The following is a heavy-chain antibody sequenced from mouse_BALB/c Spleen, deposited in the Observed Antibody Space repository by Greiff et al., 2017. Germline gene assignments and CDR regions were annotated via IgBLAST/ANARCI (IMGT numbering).Heavy chain of an antibody. CDR3: ARQIYDGYLDY. CDR1: GFTFSSFG. Sequence: DVMLVESGGGLVQPGGSRKLSCAASGFTFSSFGMHWVRQAPEKGLEWVAYISSGSSTIYYADTVKGRFTISRDNPKNTLFLQMTSLRSEDTAMYYCARQIYDGYLDYWGQGTSVTVSS. D-gene: IGHD2-3*01. J-gene: IGHJ4*01. CDR2: ISSGSSTI. V-gene: IGHV5-17*02.